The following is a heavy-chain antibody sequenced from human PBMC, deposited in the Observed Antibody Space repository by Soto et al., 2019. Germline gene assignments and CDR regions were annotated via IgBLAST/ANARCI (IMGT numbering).Heavy chain of an antibody. V-gene: IGHV4-59*01. Sequence: RSLTCTVSGGSISGYHWSWIRQPPGKGLEWIAYIHYTGSTNYNPSLKSRVTISVDTSKNQFSLRLSSVTAADTAVYYCARGSTPSFDYWGRGTLVTVSS. D-gene: IGHD6-6*01. CDR1: GGSISGYH. J-gene: IGHJ4*02. CDR2: IHYTGST. CDR3: ARGSTPSFDY.